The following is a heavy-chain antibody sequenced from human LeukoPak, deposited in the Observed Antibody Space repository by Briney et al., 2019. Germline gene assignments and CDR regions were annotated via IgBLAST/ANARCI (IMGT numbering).Heavy chain of an antibody. D-gene: IGHD1-20*01. CDR1: GFTFSSYE. CDR3: ARDGPDLLTGTTFVYYFDY. Sequence: GGSLRLSCAASGFTFSSYEMNWVRQAPGKELEWVSYISSSGSTIYYADSVKGRFTISRDNAKNSLYLQMNSLRAEDTAVYYCARDGPDLLTGTTFVYYFDYWGQGTLVTVSS. V-gene: IGHV3-48*03. CDR2: ISSSGSTI. J-gene: IGHJ4*02.